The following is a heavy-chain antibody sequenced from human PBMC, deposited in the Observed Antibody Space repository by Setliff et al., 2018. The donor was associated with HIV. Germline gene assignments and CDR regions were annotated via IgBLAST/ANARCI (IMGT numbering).Heavy chain of an antibody. CDR1: GGSISSGGYY. CDR3: AREGYGDKRERYFYYMDV. D-gene: IGHD4-17*01. V-gene: IGHV4-31*03. CDR2: IYYSGGT. Sequence: SETLSLTCTVSGGSISSGGYYWSWIRQHPGKGLEWIGYIYYSGGTYYNPSLKSRLTISVDTSKKQFSLKLSSVTAADTAVYYCAREGYGDKRERYFYYMDVWGKGTTVTVSS. J-gene: IGHJ6*03.